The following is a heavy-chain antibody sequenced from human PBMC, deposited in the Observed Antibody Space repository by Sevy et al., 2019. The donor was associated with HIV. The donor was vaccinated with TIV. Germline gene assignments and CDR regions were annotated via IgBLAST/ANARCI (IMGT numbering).Heavy chain of an antibody. Sequence: GESLKISCAASGFTFNTYAMHWVRQPPGKGLAWVAVIWNDGSEKYYADSVEGRFTISRDNSKNWLYLQMNSLRAEDTAVFFCARDPLYHYGSGTFYRFYYGMDVWGQGTTVTVS. V-gene: IGHV3-33*01. J-gene: IGHJ6*02. D-gene: IGHD3-10*01. CDR3: ARDPLYHYGSGTFYRFYYGMDV. CDR2: IWNDGSEK. CDR1: GFTFNTYA.